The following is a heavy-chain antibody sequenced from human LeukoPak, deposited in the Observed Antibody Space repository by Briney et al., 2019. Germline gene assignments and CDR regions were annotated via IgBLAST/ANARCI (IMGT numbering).Heavy chain of an antibody. D-gene: IGHD5-18*01. Sequence: GGSLRLSCSASGFIFNNNDMSWVRQAPGKGLEWVSSISSSSSYIYYADSVKGRFTISRDNAKNSLYLQMNSLRADDTAVYYCAMAGYTDGPFDFDYWGQGTLVTVSS. V-gene: IGHV3-21*01. CDR3: AMAGYTDGPFDFDY. CDR1: GFIFNNND. CDR2: ISSSSSYI. J-gene: IGHJ4*02.